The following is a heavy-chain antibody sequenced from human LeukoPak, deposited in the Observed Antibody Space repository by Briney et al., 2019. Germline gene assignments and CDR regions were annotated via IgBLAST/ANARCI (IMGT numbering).Heavy chain of an antibody. CDR3: ARESGWGLPHAFDF. CDR1: GFTFSSYG. Sequence: GGSLRLSCAASGFTFSSYGMHWVRQAPGKGLEWVAVISYDGSNKYYADSVKGRFTISRDNSKNTLYLQMNSLRAEDTAVYYCARESGWGLPHAFDFWGQGTMVTVSS. V-gene: IGHV3-30*03. D-gene: IGHD3-3*01. CDR2: ISYDGSNK. J-gene: IGHJ3*01.